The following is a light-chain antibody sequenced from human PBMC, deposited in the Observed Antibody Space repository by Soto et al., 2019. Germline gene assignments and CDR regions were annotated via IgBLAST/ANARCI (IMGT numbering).Light chain of an antibody. Sequence: QSVLTQPPSASGTPGQRVNISCSGSGSSIGTNTVNWYRQLPGTAPKLLIYGDNQRPSGVPDRFSGSKSGTSASLAISGLHSEDEADYYCAASDGTLNNVLFGGGTKLTVL. V-gene: IGLV1-44*01. J-gene: IGLJ2*01. CDR3: AASDGTLNNVL. CDR1: GSSIGTNT. CDR2: GDN.